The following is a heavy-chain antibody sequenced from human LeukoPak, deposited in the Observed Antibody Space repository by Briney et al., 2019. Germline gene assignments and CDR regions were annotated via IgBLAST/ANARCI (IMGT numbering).Heavy chain of an antibody. CDR3: ARGPYYYDSSGYYPIDY. Sequence: GSLRLSCAASGFTFSIYAMHWVRQAPGKGLEWVAVISYDGSNKYYADSVKGRFTISRDNSKNTLYLQMNSLRAEDTAVYYCARGPYYYDSSGYYPIDYWGQGTLVTVSS. CDR1: GFTFSIYA. V-gene: IGHV3-30*04. CDR2: ISYDGSNK. D-gene: IGHD3-22*01. J-gene: IGHJ4*02.